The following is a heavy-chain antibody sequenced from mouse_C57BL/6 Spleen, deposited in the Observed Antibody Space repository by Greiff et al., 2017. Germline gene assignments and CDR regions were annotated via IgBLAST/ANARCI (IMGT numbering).Heavy chain of an antibody. V-gene: IGHV1-81*01. CDR1: GYTFTSYG. J-gene: IGHJ2*01. Sequence: QVQLQQSGAELARPGASVKLSCKASGYTFTSYGISWVKQRTGQGLEWIGESYPRSGNTYYNEKFKGKATLTADKSSSTAYMELRSLTSEDSAVYFCAREDYAPFDYWGKGTTLTVSS. CDR3: AREDYAPFDY. CDR2: SYPRSGNT. D-gene: IGHD1-1*01.